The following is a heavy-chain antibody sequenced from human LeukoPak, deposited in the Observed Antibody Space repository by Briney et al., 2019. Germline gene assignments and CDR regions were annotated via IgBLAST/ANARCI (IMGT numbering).Heavy chain of an antibody. D-gene: IGHD6-13*01. CDR3: ARPRSGYSSSWIYY. Sequence: SETLSLTCTVSGGSLSSSSYYWGWLRQPPGKGLEWIGSIYYSGSTYYNPSLKSRVTISVDTSKNQFSLKLSSVTAADTAVYYCARPRSGYSSSWIYYWGQGTLVTVSS. V-gene: IGHV4-39*01. CDR2: IYYSGST. CDR1: GGSLSSSSYY. J-gene: IGHJ4*02.